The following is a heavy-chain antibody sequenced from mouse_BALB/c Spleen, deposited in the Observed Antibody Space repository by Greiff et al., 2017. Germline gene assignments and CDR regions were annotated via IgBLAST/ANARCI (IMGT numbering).Heavy chain of an antibody. CDR2: IRSKSNNYAT. J-gene: IGHJ3*01. CDR3: VRESYGRSCFAY. D-gene: IGHD1-1*01. V-gene: IGHV10-3*03. CDR1: GFTFNTYA. Sequence: EVQLVESGGGLVQPKGSLKLSCAASGFTFNTYAMHWVCQAPGKGLEWVARIRSKSNNYATYYADSVKDRFTISRDDSQSMLYLQMNNLKTEDTAMYYYVRESYGRSCFAYWGQGTLVTVSA.